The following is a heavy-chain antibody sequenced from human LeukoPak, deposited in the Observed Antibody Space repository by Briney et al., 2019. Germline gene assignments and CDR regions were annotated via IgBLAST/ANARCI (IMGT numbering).Heavy chain of an antibody. Sequence: SETLSLTCAVSGGSINSSNWWSWVRQPPGKGLAWIGEIYHSGSTKYNPSLKSRVTISVDKSKNQFSLKLSSVTAADTAVYYCAREVGRGLFDYWGQGTLVTVSS. V-gene: IGHV4-4*02. J-gene: IGHJ4*02. D-gene: IGHD1-26*01. CDR3: AREVGRGLFDY. CDR1: GGSINSSNW. CDR2: IYHSGST.